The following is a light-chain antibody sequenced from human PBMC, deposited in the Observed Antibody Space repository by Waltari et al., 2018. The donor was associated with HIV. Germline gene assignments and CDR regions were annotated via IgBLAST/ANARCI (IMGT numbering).Light chain of an antibody. CDR1: ALPAKF. J-gene: IGLJ3*02. Sequence: SYELTQPPSVSVSPGQTARITCSGEALPAKFAYWYQQKSGQAPVLVIYEDNKRPSEIPEKFSGSTSGTTATLTISGAQVEDDADYYCYSTDTGGKHRVVFGGGTKLTVL. V-gene: IGLV3-10*01. CDR2: EDN. CDR3: YSTDTGGKHRVV.